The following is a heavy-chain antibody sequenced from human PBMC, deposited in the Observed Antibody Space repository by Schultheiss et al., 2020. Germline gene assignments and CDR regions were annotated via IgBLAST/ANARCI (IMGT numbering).Heavy chain of an antibody. CDR3: ARGRGLPSFDY. CDR2: ISYDGSNK. D-gene: IGHD3/OR15-3a*01. CDR1: GFTFSSYG. J-gene: IGHJ4*02. V-gene: IGHV3-30*03. Sequence: GGSLRLSCAASGFTFSSYGMHWVRQAPGKGLEWVAVISYDGSNKYYADSVKGRFTISRDNSKNTLYLQMNSLRAEDTAVYYCARGRGLPSFDYWGQGTLVTVSS.